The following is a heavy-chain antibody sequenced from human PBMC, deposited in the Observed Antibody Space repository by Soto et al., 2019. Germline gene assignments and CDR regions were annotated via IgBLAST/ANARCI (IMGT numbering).Heavy chain of an antibody. J-gene: IGHJ4*02. D-gene: IGHD4-17*01. CDR1: GGSISSGDYY. V-gene: IGHV4-30-4*01. Sequence: QVQLQESGPGLVKPSQTLSLTCTVSGGSISSGDYYWSWIRQPPGKGLEWIGYIYYSGSTYYNPSLKSRVTISVDTSKNQFSLKLSSVTAADTAVYYCARSPSIFGDYEGAYYWGQGTLVTVSS. CDR3: ARSPSIFGDYEGAYY. CDR2: IYYSGST.